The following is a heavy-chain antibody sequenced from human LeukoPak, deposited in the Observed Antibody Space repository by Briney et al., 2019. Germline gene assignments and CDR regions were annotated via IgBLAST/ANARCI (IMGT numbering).Heavy chain of an antibody. CDR2: IYTSGST. CDR1: GGSISSYY. V-gene: IGHV4-4*07. CDR3: ARSPLGIVSPDFDY. Sequence: SETLSLTCTVSGGSISSYYWSWIRQPAGKGLEWIGRIYTSGSTNYNPSLKSRVTMSVDTSKNQFSLKLSSVTAADTAVYYCARSPLGIVSPDFDYWGQGTLVTVSS. J-gene: IGHJ4*02. D-gene: IGHD7-27*01.